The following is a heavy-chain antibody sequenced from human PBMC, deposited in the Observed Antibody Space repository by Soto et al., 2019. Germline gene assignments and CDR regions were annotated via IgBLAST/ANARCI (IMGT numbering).Heavy chain of an antibody. Sequence: QVQLEQSGAEVKKPGSSVKVSCKASGGTLSDHVVAWLRQAPGQGLEWMGGTIPVFNTAKYAQKFQGRVTVTADKSTNIPYMELSSLRSEDTAFYFCARGVYGSGNYYTGPSAFDIGGQGTMVIVSS. CDR3: ARGVYGSGNYYTGPSAFDI. D-gene: IGHD3-10*01. J-gene: IGHJ3*02. V-gene: IGHV1-69*06. CDR2: TIPVFNTA. CDR1: GGTLSDHV.